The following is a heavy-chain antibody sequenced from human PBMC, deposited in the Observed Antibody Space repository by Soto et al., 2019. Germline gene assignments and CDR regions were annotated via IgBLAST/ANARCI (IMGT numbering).Heavy chain of an antibody. CDR2: IYYSGST. CDR3: AAMTTVTTYWFDP. CDR1: GGSSSGYG. V-gene: IGHV4-59*01. J-gene: IGHJ5*02. D-gene: IGHD4-4*01. Sequence: SETLCLTRTVAGGSSSGYGWSWIRQPPGKELEWIGYIYYSGSTNYNPSLKSRVTISVDTSRNQFSLKLSSVTAADTAVYYCAAMTTVTTYWFDPWGQGTLVTVSS.